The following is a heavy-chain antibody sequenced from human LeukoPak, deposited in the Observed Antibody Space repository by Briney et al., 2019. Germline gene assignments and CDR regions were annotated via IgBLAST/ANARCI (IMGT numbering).Heavy chain of an antibody. CDR2: INPNSGGT. J-gene: IGHJ4*02. CDR1: GYTFTVYY. V-gene: IGHV1-2*02. CDR3: ARGGFVGYYYDSSGYSDFDY. D-gene: IGHD3-22*01. Sequence: ASVKVSCKASGYTFTVYYMHWVRQAPGQGLEWMGWINPNSGGTNYAQKFQGRVTMTRDTSISTAYMELSRLRSDDTAVYYCARGGFVGYYYDSSGYSDFDYCGQGPLATVSS.